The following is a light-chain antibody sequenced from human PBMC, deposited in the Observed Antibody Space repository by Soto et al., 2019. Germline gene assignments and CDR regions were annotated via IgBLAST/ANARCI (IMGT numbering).Light chain of an antibody. Sequence: DIQMTQSPSTLSASVGDRVTITCRASQSISSWLAWYQQKPGKAPNLLLYKASSLESGVPSRFSGSGSGTKFTLTISSMQPADFATDYCQQYNSNPLTFGGGTKVEIK. J-gene: IGKJ4*01. CDR2: KAS. V-gene: IGKV1-5*03. CDR3: QQYNSNPLT. CDR1: QSISSW.